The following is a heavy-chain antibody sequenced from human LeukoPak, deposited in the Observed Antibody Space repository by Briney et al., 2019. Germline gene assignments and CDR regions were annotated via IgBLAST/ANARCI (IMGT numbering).Heavy chain of an antibody. CDR1: GFTFSSYA. Sequence: GGSLRLSCAASGFTFSSYAMSWVRQAPGKGLEWVSGIGGSGDNTYYADSVKGRFTISRDNSKNTLYVQVNSLGTEDTAAYYCAKGSYYDSSGSFYFDYLGQGTLVTVSS. CDR2: IGGSGDNT. D-gene: IGHD3-22*01. CDR3: AKGSYYDSSGSFYFDY. J-gene: IGHJ4*02. V-gene: IGHV3-23*01.